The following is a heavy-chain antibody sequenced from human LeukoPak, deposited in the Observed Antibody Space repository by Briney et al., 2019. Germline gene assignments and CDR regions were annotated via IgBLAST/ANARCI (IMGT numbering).Heavy chain of an antibody. CDR2: ISGSGGST. V-gene: IGHV3-23*01. J-gene: IGHJ4*02. CDR3: AKVRSGWYVGEKYFDY. CDR1: GFTFSSYA. Sequence: PGRSLRLSCAASGFTFSSYAMSWVRQAPGKGLEWVSAISGSGGSTYYADSVKGRFTISRDNSKNTLYLQMNSLRAEDTAVYYCAKVRSGWYVGEKYFDYWGQGTLVTVSS. D-gene: IGHD6-19*01.